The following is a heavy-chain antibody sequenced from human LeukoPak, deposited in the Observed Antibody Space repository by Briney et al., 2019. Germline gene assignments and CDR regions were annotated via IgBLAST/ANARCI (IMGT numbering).Heavy chain of an antibody. J-gene: IGHJ4*02. Sequence: GESLKISCKGSGHSFTSYWIGWVRQMPGKGLEWMGIIYPGDSDTRYSPSFQGQVPTSADKPISTAYLQWSSLKASDTATDYCARRTTGSYYFDNWGQGTLVTVSS. CDR1: GHSFTSYW. CDR2: IYPGDSDT. D-gene: IGHD3-10*01. V-gene: IGHV5-51*01. CDR3: ARRTTGSYYFDN.